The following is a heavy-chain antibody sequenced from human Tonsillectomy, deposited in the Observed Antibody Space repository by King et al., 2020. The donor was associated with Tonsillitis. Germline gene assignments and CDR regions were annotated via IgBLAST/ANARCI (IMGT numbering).Heavy chain of an antibody. Sequence: VQLVQSGGGVVQPGGSLRLSCAASGFTFSNYGMHWVRQAPGKGLEWVAVISYDGSNKYYADSMKGRFTISRDNSKNTLYLQMNSLRAEDTAVYYCAKLSEFAVAPDYFDYWGQGTLVTVSS. V-gene: IGHV3-30*18. D-gene: IGHD6-19*01. CDR2: ISYDGSNK. CDR1: GFTFSNYG. J-gene: IGHJ4*02. CDR3: AKLSEFAVAPDYFDY.